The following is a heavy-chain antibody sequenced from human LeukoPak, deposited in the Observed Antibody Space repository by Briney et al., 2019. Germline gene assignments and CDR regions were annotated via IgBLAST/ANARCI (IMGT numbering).Heavy chain of an antibody. Sequence: SQTATLTCAIPGDSVSTSGVAWNWVRQSPSRGLEWLGRTYYTSKWNTDYAVSVKSRIVVNPDTSKNQFSLQLNSVTSEDTAVYYCARGRASAFDVWGQGITVTVSS. CDR1: GDSVSTSGVA. J-gene: IGHJ3*01. V-gene: IGHV6-1*01. CDR3: ARGRASAFDV. CDR2: TYYTSKWNT. D-gene: IGHD6-25*01.